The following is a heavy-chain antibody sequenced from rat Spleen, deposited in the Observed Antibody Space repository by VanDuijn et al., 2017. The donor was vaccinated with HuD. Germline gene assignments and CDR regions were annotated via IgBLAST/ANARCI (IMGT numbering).Heavy chain of an antibody. CDR2: ITYNGGSA. CDR1: GFTFSDYN. CDR3: TRGPPMDA. J-gene: IGHJ4*01. V-gene: IGHV5-20*01. D-gene: IGHD3-1*01. Sequence: EVQLVESGGGLVQPGRSLKLSCAASGFTFSDYNMAWIRQPPGKGLEWVASITYNGGSAYYPDSVKGRFTISRDNAKRTLYLQMNSLRSEDTATYYCTRGPPMDAWGQGASVTVSS.